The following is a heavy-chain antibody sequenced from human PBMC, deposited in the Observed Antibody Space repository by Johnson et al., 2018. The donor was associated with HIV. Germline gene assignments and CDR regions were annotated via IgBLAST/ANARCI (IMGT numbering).Heavy chain of an antibody. CDR2: IYSGGST. J-gene: IGHJ3*02. CDR3: ARGVKQQLNVVDAFDI. Sequence: EVQLVESGGGLVQPGGSLRLSCAASGFTVSSNYMSWVRQAPGKGLEWVSVIYSGGSTYYADSVKGRFTISRDNSKNTLYIQMNSLRVEDTGVYYCARGVKQQLNVVDAFDIWGQGTKVTVSS. CDR1: GFTVSSNY. D-gene: IGHD6-13*01. V-gene: IGHV3-66*01.